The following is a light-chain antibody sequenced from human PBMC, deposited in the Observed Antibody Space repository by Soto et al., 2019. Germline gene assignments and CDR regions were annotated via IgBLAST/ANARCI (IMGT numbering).Light chain of an antibody. Sequence: DIQMTQSPSSLSASVGDRVTITCRASQGISKFLSWYQQKPGKAPQLLIYAASTLQSGVPSRFSGTGSGTDFSLTINSLQPEDFATYFCQQTYTSLATFGHGTKVDIK. CDR1: QGISKF. CDR3: QQTYTSLAT. CDR2: AAS. J-gene: IGKJ1*01. V-gene: IGKV1-39*01.